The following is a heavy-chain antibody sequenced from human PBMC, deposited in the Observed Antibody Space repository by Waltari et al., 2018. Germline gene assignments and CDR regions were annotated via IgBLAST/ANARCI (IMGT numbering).Heavy chain of an antibody. CDR2: ISGSGGST. J-gene: IGHJ4*02. CDR1: GFTFSSYA. Sequence: EVQLLESGGGLVQPGGSLRLSCAASGFTFSSYAMSWVRQAPGKGLEWVSAISGSGGSTYYTDSVQGRFTISRDNSKNTLYLQMNSLRAEDTAVYYCASERYGDYSPFEVYWGQGTLVTVSS. D-gene: IGHD4-17*01. V-gene: IGHV3-23*01. CDR3: ASERYGDYSPFEVY.